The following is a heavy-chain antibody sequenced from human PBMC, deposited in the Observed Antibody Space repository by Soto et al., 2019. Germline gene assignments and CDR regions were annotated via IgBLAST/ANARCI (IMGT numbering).Heavy chain of an antibody. V-gene: IGHV3-33*01. CDR3: ARALYDSSGYYYAFDI. CDR1: GFTFSSYG. CDR2: IWYDGSNK. Sequence: PGGSLRLSCAASGFTFSSYGMHWVRQAPGKGLEWVAVIWYDGSNKYYADSVKGRFTISRDNSKNTLYLQMNSLRAEDTAVYYCARALYDSSGYYYAFDIWGQGTMVTVSS. J-gene: IGHJ3*02. D-gene: IGHD3-22*01.